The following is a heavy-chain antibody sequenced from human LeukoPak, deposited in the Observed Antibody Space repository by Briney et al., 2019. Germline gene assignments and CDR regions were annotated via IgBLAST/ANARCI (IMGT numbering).Heavy chain of an antibody. CDR1: GGSISSGGYY. CDR2: IYYSGST. J-gene: IGHJ6*02. CDR3: ARDGVGPYDSSGRIYYGMDV. Sequence: PSETLSLTCTVSGGSISSGGYYWSWIRQHPGKGLGWIGYIYYSGSTYYNPSLKSRVTISVDTSKNQFSLKLSSVTAADTAVYYCARDGVGPYDSSGRIYYGMDVWGQGTTVTVSS. D-gene: IGHD3-22*01. V-gene: IGHV4-31*03.